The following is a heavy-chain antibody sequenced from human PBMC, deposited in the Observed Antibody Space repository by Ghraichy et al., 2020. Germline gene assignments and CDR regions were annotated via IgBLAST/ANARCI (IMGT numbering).Heavy chain of an antibody. CDR1: GFTFSTYS. CDR2: ISHDGNNN. J-gene: IGHJ4*02. V-gene: IGHV3-30-3*01. D-gene: IGHD3-16*01. Sequence: SPNISCAASGFTFSTYSMHWVRQAPGKGLEWVSLISHDGNNNYSAASVKGRFTISRDNSKNTLYLLMNSLRAEDSAVYYCARKRPLYDYFDNTGEYIGHFDNWGKGTLVTVSS. CDR3: ARKRPLYDYFDNTGEYIGHFDN.